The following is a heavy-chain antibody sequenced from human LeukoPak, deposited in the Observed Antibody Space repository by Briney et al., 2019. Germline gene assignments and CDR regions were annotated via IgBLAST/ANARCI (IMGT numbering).Heavy chain of an antibody. Sequence: KPSETLFLSCALYGGLFSCYYWSSIREPPGKVLEWIGEFNYSESTNYNPSLKSRVTISVHTSKNQFTLKLSSVTAADTAVYYCARMRRITMIVVVDYYYYYMDVWGKGTTITVS. D-gene: IGHD3-22*01. CDR3: ARMRRITMIVVVDYYYYYMDV. J-gene: IGHJ6*03. CDR1: GGLFSCYY. V-gene: IGHV4-34*01. CDR2: FNYSEST.